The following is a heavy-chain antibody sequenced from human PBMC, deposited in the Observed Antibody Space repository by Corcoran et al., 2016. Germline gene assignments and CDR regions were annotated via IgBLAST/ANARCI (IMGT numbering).Heavy chain of an antibody. CDR3: ERDSPRSGYRGYYYDARDV. D-gene: IGHD5-12*01. J-gene: IGHJ3*01. CDR1: GFTFNRHG. Sequence: QVQLVDSGGGMVQPGRSLRLSCAASGFTFNRHGIHWVRQAPGKGLEWVAIIWYDGSNRYYADSVKGRFTISRDDSQNTFYLQMNSLREEYTAVHYCERDSPRSGYRGYYYDARDVWGQGTKVTVSS. CDR2: IWYDGSNR. V-gene: IGHV3-33*01.